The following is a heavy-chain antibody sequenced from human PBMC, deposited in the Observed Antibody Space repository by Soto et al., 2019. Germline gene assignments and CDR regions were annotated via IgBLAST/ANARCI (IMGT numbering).Heavy chain of an antibody. J-gene: IGHJ4*02. CDR3: ANLHYYDNGGHDDY. D-gene: IGHD3-22*01. CDR1: GFTFSSYA. CDR2: ISNSGGST. Sequence: PGGSLRLSCAASGFTFSSYAMSWVRQAPGKGLEWVSAISNSGGSTYYADSVKGRFTISRDNSKNTLFLQMNSLGAEDTAVYCCANLHYYDNGGHDDYWGQGTLVTVSS. V-gene: IGHV3-23*01.